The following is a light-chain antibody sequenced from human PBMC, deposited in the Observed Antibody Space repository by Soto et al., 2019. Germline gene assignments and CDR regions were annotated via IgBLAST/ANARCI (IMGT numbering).Light chain of an antibody. J-gene: IGKJ3*01. CDR3: QPYYSTPFT. Sequence: DIVMTQSPDSLAVSLGERATIYCKSSQSVLHSSNNKDYLAWYQQKPGQSPKLLIYWASTRESGVPDRFSGSGSATEFTLTISSLQAEDVEVYYCQPYYSTPFTFGPGTKVDI. CDR1: QSVLHSSNNKDY. V-gene: IGKV4-1*01. CDR2: WAS.